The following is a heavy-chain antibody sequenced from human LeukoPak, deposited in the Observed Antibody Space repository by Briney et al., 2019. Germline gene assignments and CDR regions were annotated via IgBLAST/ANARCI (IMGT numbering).Heavy chain of an antibody. J-gene: IGHJ3*02. CDR1: GFTFSSYW. CDR3: ARAVSLLWFGDAFDI. Sequence: GGSLRLSCAASGFTFSSYWMSWVRQAPGKGLEWVASIKQDGSEKYYVDSVKGRFTISRDNAKNSLYLQMNSLRAEDTAVYYCARAVSLLWFGDAFDIWGQGTMVTVSS. CDR2: IKQDGSEK. D-gene: IGHD3-10*01. V-gene: IGHV3-7*03.